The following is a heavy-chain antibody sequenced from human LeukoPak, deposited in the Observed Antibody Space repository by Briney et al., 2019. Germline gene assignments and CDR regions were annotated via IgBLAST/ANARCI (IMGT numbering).Heavy chain of an antibody. CDR3: ARVHYYGSGSYYYYYYYMDV. Sequence: PGGSLRLSCAASGFTVSSNYMSWVRQAPGKGLEWVSVIYSGGSTYYADSVKGRFTISRDNSKNTLYLQMNSLRAEDTAVYYCARVHYYGSGSYYYYYYYMDVWGKGTTVTISS. D-gene: IGHD3-10*01. J-gene: IGHJ6*03. V-gene: IGHV3-66*01. CDR2: IYSGGST. CDR1: GFTVSSNY.